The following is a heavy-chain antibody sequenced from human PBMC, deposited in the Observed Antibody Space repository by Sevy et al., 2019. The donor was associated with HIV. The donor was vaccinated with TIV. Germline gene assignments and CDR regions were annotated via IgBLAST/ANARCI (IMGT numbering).Heavy chain of an antibody. Sequence: ASVKVSCKASGGTFSSYAISWVRQAPGQGLEWMGGIIPIFGTANYAQKFQGRVTITADESTSTAYMELSSLRSEDTAVYYCARSIVAKGDFDIWGQGTMVTVSS. CDR1: GGTFSSYA. CDR3: ARSIVAKGDFDI. CDR2: IIPIFGTA. J-gene: IGHJ3*02. D-gene: IGHD3-22*01. V-gene: IGHV1-69*13.